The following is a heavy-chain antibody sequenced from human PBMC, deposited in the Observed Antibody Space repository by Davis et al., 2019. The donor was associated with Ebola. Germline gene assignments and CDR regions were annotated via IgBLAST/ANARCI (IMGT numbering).Heavy chain of an antibody. Sequence: GESLKISCAASGFTFDDYGMSWVRQAPGKGLEWVSAISGRSDVAYYADSVRGRFTISRDNSRNTLYLEMRGLRVDDTAVYYCAKDGGNVGTYYDMRGQGTLVTVSS. J-gene: IGHJ4*02. V-gene: IGHV3-23*01. CDR3: AKDGGNVGTYYDM. CDR1: GFTFDDYG. CDR2: ISGRSDVA. D-gene: IGHD3-16*01.